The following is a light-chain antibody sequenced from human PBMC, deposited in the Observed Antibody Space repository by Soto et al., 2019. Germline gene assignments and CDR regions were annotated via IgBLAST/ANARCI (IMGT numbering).Light chain of an antibody. CDR3: QQSSNWPSIT. Sequence: EIVLTQSPATLSLSAGDSATLSWRASQSVSTYLAWYQQKTGQAPRLLIYDAYTRAIGIPARFSGSGSGTDFTLTISSLEPEDFAVYHCQQSSNWPSITXGQGTRLEIK. CDR2: DAY. V-gene: IGKV3-11*01. CDR1: QSVSTY. J-gene: IGKJ5*01.